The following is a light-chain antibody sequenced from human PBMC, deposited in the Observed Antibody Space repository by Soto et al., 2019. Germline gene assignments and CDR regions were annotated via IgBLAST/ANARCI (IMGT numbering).Light chain of an antibody. CDR2: GYP. CDR1: SSNIGAGYD. CDR3: QAYDGSLGGYV. V-gene: IGLV1-40*01. J-gene: IGLJ1*01. Sequence: QSVLTQPPSVSGAPGQRVTISFTGSSSNIGAGYDVHWYQQLPGTAPKLLIYGYPNRPPGVPDRCSGSKFGTSASLAITGLQAEEEAVFFWQAYDGSLGGYVCGTGPKVTVL.